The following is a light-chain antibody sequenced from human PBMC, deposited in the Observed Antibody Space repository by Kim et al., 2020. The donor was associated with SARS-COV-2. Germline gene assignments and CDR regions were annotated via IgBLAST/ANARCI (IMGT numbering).Light chain of an antibody. V-gene: IGLV1-40*01. CDR3: QSYDSSRPDEV. CDR1: SSNIGAGYD. Sequence: QLVLTQPPSVSGAPGQRVTISCTGSSSNIGAGYDVHWYQQLPGTAPKLLIYGNSNRPSGVPDRFSGSKSGTSASLAITGLQAEDEADYYCQSYDSSRPDEVFGGGTKLTVL. CDR2: GNS. J-gene: IGLJ2*01.